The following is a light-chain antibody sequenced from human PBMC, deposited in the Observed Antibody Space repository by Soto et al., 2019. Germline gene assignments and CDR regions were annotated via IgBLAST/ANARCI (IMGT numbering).Light chain of an antibody. CDR1: QSVSSY. CDR2: DAS. V-gene: IGKV3-11*01. CDR3: QQRSNWPPLT. Sequence: EIVLTQSPATLSLSPGERATLSCRASQSVSSYLAWYQQKPGQAPRLLIYDASNRATGIPARFSGSRSGTDFTLTISSLEPEDFAFYYCQQRSNWPPLTFGGGTKVEIK. J-gene: IGKJ4*01.